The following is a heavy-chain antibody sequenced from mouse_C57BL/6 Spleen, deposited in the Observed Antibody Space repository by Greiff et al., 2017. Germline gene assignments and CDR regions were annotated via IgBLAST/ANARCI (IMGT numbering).Heavy chain of an antibody. V-gene: IGHV1-50*01. CDR2: IDPSDSYT. CDR1: GYTFTSYW. D-gene: IGHD1-3*01. CDR3: ARSDSSWYFDV. J-gene: IGHJ1*03. Sequence: QVQLQQPGAELVKPGASVKLSCKASGYTFTSYWMQWVKQRPGQGLEWIGEIDPSDSYTNYTQKFKGQATLTVDPSSSTAYLQLSSLTSEDTAVYYCARSDSSWYFDVWGTGTTVTVSS.